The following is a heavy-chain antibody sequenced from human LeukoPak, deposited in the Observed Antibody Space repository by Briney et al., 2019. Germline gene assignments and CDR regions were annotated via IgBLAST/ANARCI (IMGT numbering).Heavy chain of an antibody. V-gene: IGHV3-48*03. CDR2: ISSSGSTI. J-gene: IGHJ5*02. D-gene: IGHD1-26*01. Sequence: GGSLRLSCAASGFTFSSYEMNWVRQAPGKGLEWVSYISSSGSTIYYADSVKGRFTISRDNAKNSLYLQMNSLRAEDTAVYYCARNLLVGASVWFDPWGQGALVTVSS. CDR1: GFTFSSYE. CDR3: ARNLLVGASVWFDP.